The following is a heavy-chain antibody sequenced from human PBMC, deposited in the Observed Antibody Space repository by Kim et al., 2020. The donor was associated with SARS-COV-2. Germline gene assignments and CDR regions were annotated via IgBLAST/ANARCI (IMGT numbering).Heavy chain of an antibody. V-gene: IGHV4-31*03. D-gene: IGHD6-19*01. CDR1: GGSISSGGYY. CDR2: IYYSGST. CDR3: ARVWTPWAVAGTRWSYFDY. Sequence: SETLSLTCTVSGGSISSGGYYWSWIRQHPGKGLEWIGYIYYSGSTYYNPSLKSRVTISVDTSKNQFSLKLSSVTAADTAVYYCARVWTPWAVAGTRWSYFDYWGQGTLVTVSS. J-gene: IGHJ4*02.